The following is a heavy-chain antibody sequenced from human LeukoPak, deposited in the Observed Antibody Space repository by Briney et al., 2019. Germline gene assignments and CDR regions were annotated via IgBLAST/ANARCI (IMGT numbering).Heavy chain of an antibody. CDR2: ISGSGGST. D-gene: IGHD4-17*01. CDR3: ARYGDYVSGEVDY. Sequence: GGSLRLSCAASGFTFSSYAMSWVRQAPGKGLEWVSAISGSGGSTYYADSVKGRFTISRDNSKNTLYLQMNSLRAEDTAVYYSARYGDYVSGEVDYWGQGTLVTVSS. CDR1: GFTFSSYA. J-gene: IGHJ4*02. V-gene: IGHV3-23*01.